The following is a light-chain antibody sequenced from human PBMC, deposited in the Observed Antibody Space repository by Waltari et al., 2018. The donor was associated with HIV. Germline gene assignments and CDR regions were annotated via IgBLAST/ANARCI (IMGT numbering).Light chain of an antibody. CDR2: GAF. J-gene: IGKJ1*01. V-gene: IGKV3-15*01. CDR1: QNITTN. Sequence: EIVMTQSPATLSVSPGERATLSCRASQNITTNLAWYQQKPGQAPRLLIYGAFTRATGIPATFSGSGSGTEFTLTISSLQSEDFAVYYCQYYSDWPPTFGQGTKVEIK. CDR3: QYYSDWPPT.